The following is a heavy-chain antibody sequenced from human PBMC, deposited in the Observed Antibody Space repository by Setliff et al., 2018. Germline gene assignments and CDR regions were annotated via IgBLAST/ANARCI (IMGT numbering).Heavy chain of an antibody. CDR2: INPNSGGT. CDR3: AKNGFGVVALGVNNWFDP. J-gene: IGHJ5*02. V-gene: IGHV1-2*04. D-gene: IGHD3-10*01. CDR1: GYTFTGYY. Sequence: ASVKVSCKASGYTFTGYYMHWVRQAPGQGLEWMGWINPNSGGTNYAQKFQGWVTMTRDTSISTAYMELSRLRSDDTAVYSCAKNGFGVVALGVNNWFDPWGQGTLVTAPQ.